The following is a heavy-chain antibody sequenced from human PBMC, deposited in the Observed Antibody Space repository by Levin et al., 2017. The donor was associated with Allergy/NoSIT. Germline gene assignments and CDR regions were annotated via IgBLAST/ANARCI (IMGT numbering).Heavy chain of an antibody. CDR3: ARDLEGCSGYKPYCYMDV. J-gene: IGHJ6*03. Sequence: SETLSLTCSVSGASISRGFYYWSWIRQPAGEGLEWIGRIYVTGSTTYSPSLKSRVTISLDRSKDQVSLKVNSVTAADTAVYYCARDLEGCSGYKPYCYMDVWGKGTTVTVSS. CDR1: GASISRGFYY. CDR2: IYVTGST. V-gene: IGHV4-61*02. D-gene: IGHD5-12*01.